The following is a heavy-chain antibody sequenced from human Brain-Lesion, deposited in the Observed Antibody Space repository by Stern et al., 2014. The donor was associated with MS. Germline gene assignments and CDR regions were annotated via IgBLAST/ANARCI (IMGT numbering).Heavy chain of an antibody. CDR1: GYTFTGYY. D-gene: IGHD3-22*01. CDR2: INPKSGGT. CDR3: ATYYYDATGYNDF. J-gene: IGHJ4*02. Sequence: QVQLVQSGAEVKKPGASVKVSCKASGYTFTGYYMHWVRQAPGQGLEWMGWINPKSGGTNYAQKFQGWVTMTRDTSINTAYMEPSRLRSDDTAVYYCATYYYDATGYNDFWGQGTLVTVSS. V-gene: IGHV1-2*04.